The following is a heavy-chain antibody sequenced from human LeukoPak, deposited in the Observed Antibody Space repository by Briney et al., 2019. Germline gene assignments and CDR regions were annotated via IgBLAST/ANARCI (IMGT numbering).Heavy chain of an antibody. V-gene: IGHV3-15*01. CDR1: GFTFSNAW. D-gene: IGHD6-13*01. Sequence: GGSLRLSCAASGFTFSNAWMSWVRQAPGKGLEWVGRIKSKTDGGTTDYAAPVKGRFTISRDDSKNTLYLQMNSLKTEDTAVYYCTTGPSGSCTPFDGGQGTLVTVSS. CDR2: IKSKTDGGTT. CDR3: TTGPSGSCTPFD. J-gene: IGHJ4*02.